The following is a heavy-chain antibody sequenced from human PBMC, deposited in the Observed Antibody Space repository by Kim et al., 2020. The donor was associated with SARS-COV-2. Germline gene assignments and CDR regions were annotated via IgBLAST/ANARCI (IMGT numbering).Heavy chain of an antibody. CDR2: ICPGASDT. J-gene: IGHJ4*02. CDR3: TRSAGPYDYYFDY. Sequence: PGEGLEWVGTICPGASDTRYSPSFQGQVTISADKSTTTAYLQWSSLKASDTAMYYCTRSAGPYDYYFDYWGQGTLVTVSS. D-gene: IGHD3-16*01. V-gene: IGHV5-51*01.